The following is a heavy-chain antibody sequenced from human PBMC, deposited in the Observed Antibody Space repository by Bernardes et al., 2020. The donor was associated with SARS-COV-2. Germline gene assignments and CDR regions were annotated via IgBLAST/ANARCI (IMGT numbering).Heavy chain of an antibody. CDR3: ARVRSRIAVTGTQIFDY. Sequence: GGSLRLSCAASGFTFNTYSMNWVRQAPGKGLEWVSSIGSSSSYIYYADSVKGRFTISRDNAKNSLYLQMNSLRAEDTAVYYCARVRSRIAVTGTQIFDYWGQGTLVTVSS. J-gene: IGHJ4*02. CDR2: IGSSSSYI. V-gene: IGHV3-21*01. D-gene: IGHD6-19*01. CDR1: GFTFNTYS.